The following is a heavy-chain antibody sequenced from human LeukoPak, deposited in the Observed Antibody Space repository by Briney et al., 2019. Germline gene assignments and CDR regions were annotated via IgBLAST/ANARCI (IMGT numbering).Heavy chain of an antibody. CDR2: ISYDGSNK. CDR3: TNPGTDY. Sequence: AGSLRLSCSASGFTFSSYGMHWVRQAPPKGLERVAVISYDGSNKYYADSVNRRFTISRDNSKNTLYLQMNSLRAEDTAVYYCTNPGTDYWGQGTLVTVSS. J-gene: IGHJ4*02. CDR1: GFTFSSYG. D-gene: IGHD3-10*01. V-gene: IGHV3-30*18.